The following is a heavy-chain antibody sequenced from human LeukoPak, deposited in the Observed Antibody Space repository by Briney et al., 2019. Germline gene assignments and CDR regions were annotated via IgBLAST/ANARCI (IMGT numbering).Heavy chain of an antibody. J-gene: IGHJ6*03. V-gene: IGHV1-46*01. CDR3: ARGRQQLPQYYYYYYMDV. CDR2: INPSGGST. D-gene: IGHD6-13*01. Sequence: ASVKVSCKASGYTFTSYYMHWVRQAPGQGLEWMGIINPSGGSTSYAQKFQGRVTMTRDTSTSTVYMELSSLRSEDTAVYYCARGRQQLPQYYYYYYMDVWGKGTTVTISS. CDR1: GYTFTSYY.